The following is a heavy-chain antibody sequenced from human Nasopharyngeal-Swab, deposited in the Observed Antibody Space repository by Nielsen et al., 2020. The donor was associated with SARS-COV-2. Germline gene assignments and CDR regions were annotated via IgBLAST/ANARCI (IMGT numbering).Heavy chain of an antibody. V-gene: IGHV3-73*01. J-gene: IGHJ4*02. CDR1: WFVFSGSA. Sequence: GESLKISCAASWFVFSGSAMHWVRQASGQGLEWIGRIGDKDHNYATVYAASLKGRFTISRDDSVNTAYLQMDSLNTEDTALYYCTTDYYFDYWGQGTLVTVSS. CDR2: IGDKDHNYAT. CDR3: TTDYYFDY.